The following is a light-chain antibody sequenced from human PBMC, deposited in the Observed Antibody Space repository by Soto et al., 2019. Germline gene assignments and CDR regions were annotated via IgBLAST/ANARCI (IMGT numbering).Light chain of an antibody. J-gene: IGKJ1*01. CDR3: HQGT. V-gene: IGKV3-20*01. CDR1: PSVSSSY. Sequence: EIVLTQSPGTLSLSPGERATLSCRASPSVSSSYLAWYQQKPGQTPRLLIYGASTRAAGIPDRFSGSGSGTDFTLTISRLEPADFAVYYCHQGTFGHGTKVEI. CDR2: GAS.